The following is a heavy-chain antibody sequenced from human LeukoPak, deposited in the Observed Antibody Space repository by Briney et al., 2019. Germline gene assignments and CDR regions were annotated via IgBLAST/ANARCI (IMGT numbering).Heavy chain of an antibody. D-gene: IGHD6-25*01. Sequence: GGSLRLSCAASRFTFSDYYMSWIRQAPGKGLEWVPYSSSSGSTIYYADSVKGRFTISRDNAKNSLYLQMKSLRAEDTAVYYCARDQRRLPPCYYYGMGVWGQRTTVTVSS. CDR1: RFTFSDYY. CDR3: ARDQRRLPPCYYYGMGV. J-gene: IGHJ6*02. V-gene: IGHV3-11*01. CDR2: SSSSGSTI.